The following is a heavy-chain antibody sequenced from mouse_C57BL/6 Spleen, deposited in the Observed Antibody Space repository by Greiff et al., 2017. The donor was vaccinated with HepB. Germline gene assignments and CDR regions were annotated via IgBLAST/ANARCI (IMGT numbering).Heavy chain of an antibody. V-gene: IGHV1-47*01. D-gene: IGHD1-1*01. J-gene: IGHJ1*03. Sequence: VQLQQSGAELVKPGASVKMSCKASGYTFTTYPIEWMKQNHGKSLEWIGNFHPYNDDTKYNEKFKGKATLTVEKSSSTVYLELSRLTSDDSAVYYCATHYYYGSSYGYFDVWGTGTTVTVSS. CDR2: FHPYNDDT. CDR1: GYTFTTYP. CDR3: ATHYYYGSSYGYFDV.